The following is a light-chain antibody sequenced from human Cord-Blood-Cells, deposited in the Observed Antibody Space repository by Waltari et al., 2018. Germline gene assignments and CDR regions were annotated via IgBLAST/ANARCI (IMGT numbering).Light chain of an antibody. CDR3: QQRSNWPT. J-gene: IGKJ4*01. CDR1: QSVSSY. V-gene: IGKV3-11*01. CDR2: DAS. Sequence: EIVLTQSPATLSLSPGERATLSCRASQSVSSYLAWYQQKPGQAPRLLIYDASNRATGSPARFSGSGSGTDFTLTIISLEPEDFAVYYCQQRSNWPTFGGGTKVEIK.